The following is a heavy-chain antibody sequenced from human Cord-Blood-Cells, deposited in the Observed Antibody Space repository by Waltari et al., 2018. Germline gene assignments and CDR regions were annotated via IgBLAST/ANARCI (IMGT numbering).Heavy chain of an antibody. CDR3: ARGPKQQLVDY. J-gene: IGHJ4*02. CDR1: YD. D-gene: IGHD6-13*01. Sequence: YDINWVRQATGQGLEWMGWMNPNSGNTGYAQKFQGRVTMTRNTSISTAYMELSSLRSEDTAVYYCARGPKQQLVDYWGQGTLVTVSS. CDR2: MNPNSGNT. V-gene: IGHV1-8*01.